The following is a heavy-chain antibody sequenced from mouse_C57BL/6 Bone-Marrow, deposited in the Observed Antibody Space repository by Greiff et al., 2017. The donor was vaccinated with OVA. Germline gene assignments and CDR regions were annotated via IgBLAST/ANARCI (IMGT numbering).Heavy chain of an antibody. CDR1: GYTFTDYE. Sequence: QVQLQQSGAELVRPGASVTLSCKASGYTFTDYEMHWVKQTPVHGLEWIGAIDPETGGTAYNQKFKGKAILTADKSSSTAYMELRSLTSEDSAVYYCTRSITTVVATRYFDVWGTGTTVTVS. J-gene: IGHJ1*03. D-gene: IGHD1-1*01. CDR2: IDPETGGT. CDR3: TRSITTVVATRYFDV. V-gene: IGHV1-15*01.